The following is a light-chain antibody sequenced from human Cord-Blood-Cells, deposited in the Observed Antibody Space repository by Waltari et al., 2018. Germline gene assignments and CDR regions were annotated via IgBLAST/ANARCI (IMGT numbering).Light chain of an antibody. CDR3: QQRSNWPRII. Sequence: EIVLTQSPATLSLSPGERATLSYRASQSVSRYLAWYQQKPGQAPRLLIYDASNRATGIPARFSGSWSGTDFTLTISSLEPEDVAVYYCQQRSNWPRIIFGQGTRLEIK. CDR2: DAS. J-gene: IGKJ5*01. V-gene: IGKV3-11*01. CDR1: QSVSRY.